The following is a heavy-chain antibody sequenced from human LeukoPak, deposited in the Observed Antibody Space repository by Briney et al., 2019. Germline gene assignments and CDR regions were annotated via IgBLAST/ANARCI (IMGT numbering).Heavy chain of an antibody. CDR3: AHGAMYQLDY. D-gene: IGHD2-2*01. J-gene: IGHJ4*02. Sequence: GGSLRLSCAASGFTFSSYWMHWVRQAPGKGLVWVSRINSDGGSTSYADSVKGRFTISGDNSKNTLFLQMNSLRAEDTAVYYCAHGAMYQLDYWGQGTLVIVSS. V-gene: IGHV3-74*01. CDR2: INSDGGST. CDR1: GFTFSSYW.